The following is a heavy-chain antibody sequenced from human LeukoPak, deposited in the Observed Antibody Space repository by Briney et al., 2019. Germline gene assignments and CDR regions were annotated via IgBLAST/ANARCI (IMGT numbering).Heavy chain of an antibody. J-gene: IGHJ5*02. CDR2: MNPNSGNT. CDR3: ARLTGYSSGWYEEYNWFDP. D-gene: IGHD6-19*01. CDR1: GYTFTSYD. Sequence: ASVKVSCKASGYTFTSYDINWVRQATGQRLEWMGWMNPNSGNTGYAQKFQGRVTMTRNTSISTAYMELSSLRSEDTAVYYCARLTGYSSGWYEEYNWFDPWGQGTLVTVSS. V-gene: IGHV1-8*01.